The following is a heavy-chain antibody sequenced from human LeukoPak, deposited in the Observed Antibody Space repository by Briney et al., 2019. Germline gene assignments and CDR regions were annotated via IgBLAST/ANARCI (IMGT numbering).Heavy chain of an antibody. CDR2: ISAYNGDT. Sequence: ASVKVSCKASGYTFNTYGISWVRQAPGQGREGMGWISAYNGDTNYAQKVQGRVTMTTDTSTSTVYMELRSLKSDDTAVYYCARCRASLRTPPYWYFDLWGRGTLVTVSS. D-gene: IGHD5/OR15-5a*01. CDR3: ARCRASLRTPPYWYFDL. CDR1: GYTFNTYG. V-gene: IGHV1-18*01. J-gene: IGHJ2*01.